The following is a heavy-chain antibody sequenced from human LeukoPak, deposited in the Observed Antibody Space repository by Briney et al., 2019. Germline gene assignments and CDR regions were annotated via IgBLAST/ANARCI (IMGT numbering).Heavy chain of an antibody. J-gene: IGHJ6*03. D-gene: IGHD6-19*01. CDR1: GFTFSSYS. CDR2: ISSSSSTI. Sequence: GGSLRLSCAASGFTFSSYSMNWDRQAPGKGLEWVSYISSSSSTIYYADSVKGRFTISRDNAKNSLYLQMNSLRAEDTAVYYCARESPSGWYLGYYYYMDVWGKGTTVTVSS. CDR3: ARESPSGWYLGYYYYMDV. V-gene: IGHV3-48*04.